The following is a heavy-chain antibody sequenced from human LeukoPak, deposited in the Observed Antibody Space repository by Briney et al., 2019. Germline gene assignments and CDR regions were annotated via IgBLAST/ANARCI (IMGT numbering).Heavy chain of an antibody. V-gene: IGHV3-23*01. CDR1: GFTFSRYA. D-gene: IGHD5-24*01. J-gene: IGHJ5*02. CDR2: ISGTGGPT. Sequence: GGSLRLSCAASGFTFSRYAMHWVRQAPGKGLEWVSVISGTGGPTKYADSVKGRFTISRDNSKNTLYLQMNRLRAEDTAVYYCAKDQTERYPYNWFDPWGQGTLVTVSS. CDR3: AKDQTERYPYNWFDP.